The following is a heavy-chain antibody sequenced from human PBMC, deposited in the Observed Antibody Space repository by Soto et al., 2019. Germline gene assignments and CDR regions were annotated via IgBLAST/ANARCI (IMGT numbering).Heavy chain of an antibody. V-gene: IGHV3-53*01. Sequence: GGSLRLSCAASGFTVSSNYMSWVRQAPGKGLEWVSVIYSGGSTYYADSVKGRFTISRDNSKNTLYLQMNSLRAEDTAVYYCASSSSWYFPPYFDYWGQGTLVTVSS. CDR3: ASSSSWYFPPYFDY. CDR2: IYSGGST. D-gene: IGHD6-13*01. CDR1: GFTVSSNY. J-gene: IGHJ4*02.